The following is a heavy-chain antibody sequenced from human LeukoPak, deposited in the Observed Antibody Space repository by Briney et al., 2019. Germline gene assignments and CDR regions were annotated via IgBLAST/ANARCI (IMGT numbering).Heavy chain of an antibody. CDR1: GGSISSGSYY. CDR3: ARLDIVATSASDY. D-gene: IGHD5-12*01. CDR2: IYYSGST. V-gene: IGHV4-39*01. J-gene: IGHJ4*02. Sequence: SETLSLTCTVSGGSISSGSYYWGWIRQPPGKGLEWIGSIYYSGSTYYNPSLKSRVTISVDTSKNQFSLKLSSVTAADTAVYYCARLDIVATSASDYWGQGTLVTVSS.